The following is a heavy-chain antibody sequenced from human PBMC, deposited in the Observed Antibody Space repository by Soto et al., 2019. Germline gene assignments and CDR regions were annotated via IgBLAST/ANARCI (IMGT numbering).Heavy chain of an antibody. CDR3: ARDGNYDSSGYYGDAFDI. Sequence: VSMNVSCNPSVYSINSSGISWVRQAPRQVREWMGWISAYNGNTNYAQKLQGRVTMTTDTSTSTAYMELRSLRSDDTAVYYCARDGNYDSSGYYGDAFDIWGQGKMVTVS. CDR1: VYSINSSG. CDR2: ISAYNGNT. D-gene: IGHD3-22*01. J-gene: IGHJ3*02. V-gene: IGHV1-18*04.